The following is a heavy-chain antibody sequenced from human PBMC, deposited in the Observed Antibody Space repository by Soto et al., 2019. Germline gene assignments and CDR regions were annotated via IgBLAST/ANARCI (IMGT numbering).Heavy chain of an antibody. D-gene: IGHD3-9*01. CDR3: AKEGGPYYDILTGVY. J-gene: IGHJ4*02. V-gene: IGHV3-9*01. Sequence: LRLSCAASGFTFDDYAMHWVRQAPGKGLEWVSGISWNSGSIGYADSVKGRFTISGDNAKNSLYLQMNSLRAEDTALYYCAKEGGPYYDILTGVYWGQGTLVTVSS. CDR1: GFTFDDYA. CDR2: ISWNSGSI.